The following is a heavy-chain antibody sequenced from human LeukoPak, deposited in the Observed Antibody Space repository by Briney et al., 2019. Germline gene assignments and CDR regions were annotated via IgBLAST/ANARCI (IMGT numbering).Heavy chain of an antibody. V-gene: IGHV3-74*01. CDR3: ARGNYYGMDV. CDR1: GFTFSIYY. CDR2: LNSDGRST. J-gene: IGHJ6*02. Sequence: GGSLSLSCAASGFTFSIYYMHCVRQAPGKGLVWVSRLNSDGRSTSYADSVKGRFTISRDNAKNTLYLQMNSLRAEDTAVYYCARGNYYGMDVWGQGTTVTVSS.